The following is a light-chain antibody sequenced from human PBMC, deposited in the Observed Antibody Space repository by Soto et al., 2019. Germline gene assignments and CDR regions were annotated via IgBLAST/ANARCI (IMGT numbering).Light chain of an antibody. CDR3: QQLNSYPRT. J-gene: IGKJ1*01. V-gene: IGKV1-9*01. CDR2: VVS. CDR1: QGISNH. Sequence: DMQLTQSPSFLSASVGDRVTITCRASQGISNHLAWYQQKPGKAPKLLIYVVSTLQSGVPSRFSGSGSGTEFILTISSLQPEDFATYYCQQLNSYPRTFGQGTKVEIK.